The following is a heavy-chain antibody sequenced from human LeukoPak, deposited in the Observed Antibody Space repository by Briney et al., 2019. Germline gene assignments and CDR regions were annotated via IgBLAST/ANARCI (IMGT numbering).Heavy chain of an antibody. Sequence: GGSLRLSCAASGFTFSSHSMNWVRQAPGKGLEWVSYISSSGTPIYYADSVKGRFTISRDNTKNLVYLQMNSLRVEDTAVYYCARDRYGDYCHDSWGQGTLVTVSS. V-gene: IGHV3-48*04. CDR3: ARDRYGDYCHDS. J-gene: IGHJ4*02. CDR2: ISSSGTPI. D-gene: IGHD4-17*01. CDR1: GFTFSSHS.